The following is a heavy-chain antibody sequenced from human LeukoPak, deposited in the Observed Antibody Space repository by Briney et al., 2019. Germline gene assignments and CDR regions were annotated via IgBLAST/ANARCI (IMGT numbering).Heavy chain of an antibody. Sequence: SETLSLTCTVSGDSFSSGGFYWTWIRQPPGKGLEWIGFIYYSGSTYYNPSLQSRVTISLDKSRNQFSLNLSSMTAADTAVYYCARLKVADSESFDLWGHGTLVTVSS. CDR2: IYYSGST. J-gene: IGHJ3*01. V-gene: IGHV4-31*03. CDR3: ARLKVADSESFDL. CDR1: GDSFSSGGFY.